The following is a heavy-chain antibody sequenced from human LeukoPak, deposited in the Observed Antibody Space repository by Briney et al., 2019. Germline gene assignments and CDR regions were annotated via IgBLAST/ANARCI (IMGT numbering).Heavy chain of an antibody. CDR3: AKDSEDTAMDDYYYYGMDV. CDR1: GFTFSSYA. CDR2: ISGSGGST. D-gene: IGHD5-18*01. J-gene: IGHJ6*02. Sequence: GGSLRLSCAASGFTFSSYAMSWVRQAPGKGLEWVSAISGSGGSTYYADSVKGRFTISRDNSKNTLYLQMNSLGAEDTAVYYCAKDSEDTAMDDYYYYGMDVWGQGTTVTVSS. V-gene: IGHV3-23*01.